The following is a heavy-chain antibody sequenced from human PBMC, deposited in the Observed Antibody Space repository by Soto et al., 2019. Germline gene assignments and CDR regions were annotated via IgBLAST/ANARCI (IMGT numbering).Heavy chain of an antibody. D-gene: IGHD3-3*01. CDR3: ARDYYDRYYYYGMDV. V-gene: IGHV4-59*01. CDR2: IYYSGST. CDR1: GGSISSYY. Sequence: SETLSLTCTVSGGSISSYYWSWIRQPPGKGLEWIGYIYYSGSTNYNPSLKSRVTISVDTSKNQFSLKLSSVTAADTAVYYCARDYYDRYYYYGMDVWGKGTTVTVSS. J-gene: IGHJ6*04.